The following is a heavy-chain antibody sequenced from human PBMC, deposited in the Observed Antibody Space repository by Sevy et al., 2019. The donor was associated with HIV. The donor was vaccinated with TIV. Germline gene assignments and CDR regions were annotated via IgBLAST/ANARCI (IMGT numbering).Heavy chain of an antibody. J-gene: IGHJ6*02. CDR2: ISGSGGST. CDR3: AKEPVVAHYYSYGMDV. D-gene: IGHD3-22*01. Sequence: GGSLRLSCAASGFTFSSYAMSWVRQAPGKGLEWVSAISGSGGSTYYADSVKGRFTISRDNSKNTMYLQMNSLRAEDTAVYYCAKEPVVAHYYSYGMDVWGQGTTVTVSS. V-gene: IGHV3-23*01. CDR1: GFTFSSYA.